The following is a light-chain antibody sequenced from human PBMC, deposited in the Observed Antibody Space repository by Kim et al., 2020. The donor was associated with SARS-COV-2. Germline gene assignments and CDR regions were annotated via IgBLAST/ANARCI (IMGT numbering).Light chain of an antibody. J-gene: IGKJ5*01. CDR2: VAS. V-gene: IGKV1-12*01. Sequence: EIQMTQSPSSVSASVGDRVTITCRASEGISNWLAWYQQKPGKAPNLLIYVASTLESGVPSRFSGSGSGTDFTLTINSLQPEDFATYYCQQSFSFPITFGQGTRLEIK. CDR1: EGISNW. CDR3: QQSFSFPIT.